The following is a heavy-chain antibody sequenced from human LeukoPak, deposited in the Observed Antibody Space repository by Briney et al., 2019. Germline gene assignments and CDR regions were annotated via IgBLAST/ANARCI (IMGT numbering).Heavy chain of an antibody. CDR3: ARVAYSSTWGYFDY. D-gene: IGHD6-13*01. J-gene: IGHJ4*02. CDR2: INWNGGST. CDR1: GFTFDDYG. Sequence: GGSLRLSCAASGFTFDDYGMSWVRQAPGKGLEWVSGINWNGGSTGYADSVKGRFTISRDNAKNSLYLQMNSLRAEDTAVYYCARVAYSSTWGYFDYWGQGTLVTVSS. V-gene: IGHV3-20*04.